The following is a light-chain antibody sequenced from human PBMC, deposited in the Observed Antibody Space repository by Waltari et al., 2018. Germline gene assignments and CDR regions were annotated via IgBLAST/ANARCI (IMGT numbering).Light chain of an antibody. Sequence: DAVMTQSPLSLPVILGQPASISCRSSQSLVHRDGNIYLNWFQQRPGQSPRRLIYKISDRDSGVPDRFSGSGSGTDFTLKISRVEAEDVGVYYCMQGTHWPYTFGQGTKLEIK. J-gene: IGKJ2*01. CDR1: QSLVHRDGNIY. V-gene: IGKV2-30*02. CDR2: KIS. CDR3: MQGTHWPYT.